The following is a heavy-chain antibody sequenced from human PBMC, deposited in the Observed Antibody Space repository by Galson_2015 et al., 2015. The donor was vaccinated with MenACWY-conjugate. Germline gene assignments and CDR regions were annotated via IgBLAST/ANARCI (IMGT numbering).Heavy chain of an antibody. CDR2: IYPGDTYI. J-gene: IGHJ3*01. CDR3: MRRLIANFRDAFDF. D-gene: IGHD2-21*01. CDR1: GYIFSTYW. V-gene: IGHV5-51*01. Sequence: QSGAEVKKPGESLTISCQGSGYIFSTYWIAWGRQMPGKGLEWMGMIYPGDTYIRNNPSFEGQVTMSVDKSISTAYLRWSSLKASDTAMYYCMRRLIANFRDAFDFWGQGTMVTVSS.